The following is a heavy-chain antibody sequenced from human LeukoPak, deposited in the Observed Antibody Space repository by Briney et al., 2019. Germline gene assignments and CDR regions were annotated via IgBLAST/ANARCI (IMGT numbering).Heavy chain of an antibody. V-gene: IGHV3-7*04. CDR2: INRDGSDK. Sequence: PGGSLRLSCAASGFTFSDYWMAWVRQAPRKGLGWVANINRDGSDKFYVDSVKGRFTISRDNAKNSLSLQMNSLRAEDTGVYYCARDWRSPSYFDYWGQGTLVTVSS. J-gene: IGHJ4*02. CDR3: ARDWRSPSYFDY. CDR1: GFTFSDYW.